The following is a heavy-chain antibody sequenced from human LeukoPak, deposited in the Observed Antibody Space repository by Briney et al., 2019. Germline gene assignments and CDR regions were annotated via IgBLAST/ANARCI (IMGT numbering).Heavy chain of an antibody. J-gene: IGHJ5*02. Sequence: QAGGSLRLSCAASGFTFNTYWMSWVRQAPGKGLEWVSAISGSGGSTYYADSVKGRFTISRDNSKNTLYLQMNSLRAEDTAVYYCAKGPGVSSWYSLDPNWFDPWGQGTLVTVSS. D-gene: IGHD6-13*01. V-gene: IGHV3-23*01. CDR3: AKGPGVSSWYSLDPNWFDP. CDR2: ISGSGGST. CDR1: GFTFNTYW.